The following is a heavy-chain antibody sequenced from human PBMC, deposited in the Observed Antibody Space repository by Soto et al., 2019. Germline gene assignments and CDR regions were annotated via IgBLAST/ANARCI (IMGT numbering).Heavy chain of an antibody. J-gene: IGHJ5*02. CDR1: GFTFSSYG. Sequence: QVQLVESGGGVVQPGRSLRLSCAASGFTFSSYGMHWVRQAPGKGLEWVAVIWYDGSNKYYADSVKGRFTISRDNSKNTLYLQMNSLRAEDTAVYYCVRDQGIAAAGTFDPWGQGTLVTVSS. CDR2: IWYDGSNK. CDR3: VRDQGIAAAGTFDP. D-gene: IGHD6-13*01. V-gene: IGHV3-33*01.